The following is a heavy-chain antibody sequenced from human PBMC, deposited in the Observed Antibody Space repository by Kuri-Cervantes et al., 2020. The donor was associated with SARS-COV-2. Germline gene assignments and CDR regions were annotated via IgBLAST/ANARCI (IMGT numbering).Heavy chain of an antibody. CDR2: ISAYNGNT. Sequence: ASVKLSCKASGYTLTSYGSSWVRQAPGQGLEWMGWISAYNGNTNYAQKPQGRVTMTEDTSTDTAYMELSSLRSEDTAVYYCATLIAATPWFDPWGQGTLVTVSS. D-gene: IGHD2-15*01. CDR3: ATLIAATPWFDP. J-gene: IGHJ5*02. V-gene: IGHV1-18*04. CDR1: GYTLTSYG.